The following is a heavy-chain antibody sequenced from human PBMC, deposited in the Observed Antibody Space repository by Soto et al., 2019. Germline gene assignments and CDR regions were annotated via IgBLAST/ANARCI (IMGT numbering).Heavy chain of an antibody. D-gene: IGHD2-2*01. V-gene: IGHV3-48*02. J-gene: IGHJ6*02. CDR2: ISSSSSTI. Sequence: GGSLRLSCAASGFTFSSYSMNWVRQAPGKGLEWVSYISSSSSTIYYADSVKGRFTISRDNAKNSLYLQMNSLRDEDTAVYYCARDGAGGITDPYCSSTSCYQAYYYYGMDVWGQGTTVTVSS. CDR3: ARDGAGGITDPYCSSTSCYQAYYYYGMDV. CDR1: GFTFSSYS.